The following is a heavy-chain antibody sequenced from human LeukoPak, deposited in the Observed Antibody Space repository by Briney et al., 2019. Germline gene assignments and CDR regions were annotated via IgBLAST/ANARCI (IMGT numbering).Heavy chain of an antibody. CDR1: GFTFSSYS. J-gene: IGHJ6*02. CDR3: AKDIEAITDYYYGMDV. Sequence: GGSLRLSCAASGFTFSSYSMNWVRQAPGKGLEWVSSISSSSSYIYYADSVKGRFTISRDNAKNSLCLQMNSLRAEDTALYYCAKDIEAITDYYYGMDVWGQGTTVTVSS. V-gene: IGHV3-21*04. CDR2: ISSSSSYI. D-gene: IGHD5-12*01.